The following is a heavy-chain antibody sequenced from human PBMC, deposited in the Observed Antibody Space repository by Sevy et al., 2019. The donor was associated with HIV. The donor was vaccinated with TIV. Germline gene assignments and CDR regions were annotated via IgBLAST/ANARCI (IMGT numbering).Heavy chain of an antibody. V-gene: IGHV4-39*01. CDR3: ARQKDDNGSGSYYSPLDH. D-gene: IGHD3-10*01. CDR2: IYYTGSP. CDR1: DDSFSRSSYY. J-gene: IGHJ4*02. Sequence: SETLSLTCTVSDDSFSRSSYYWGWIRQPPGKGLEWIGSIYYTGSPTYNPSLKSRVTISVDTSKNQFSLKLNSVTAADTAVYYCARQKDDNGSGSYYSPLDHWGQGTLVTVSS.